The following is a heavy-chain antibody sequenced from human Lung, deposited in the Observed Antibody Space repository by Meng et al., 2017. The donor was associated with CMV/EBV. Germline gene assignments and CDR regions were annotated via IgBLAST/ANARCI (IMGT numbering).Heavy chain of an antibody. CDR1: GYTFTSYG. CDR2: ISVNSGKT. D-gene: IGHD6-19*01. Sequence: ASXXVSCKASGYTFTSYGISWVRQAPGQGLEWMGWISVNSGKTTYAQKVQGRINMTTDTSTSTAYMELRSLRSGDTAVYYCVRGGWSPGYWGQG. CDR3: VRGGWSPGY. J-gene: IGHJ4*02. V-gene: IGHV1-18*01.